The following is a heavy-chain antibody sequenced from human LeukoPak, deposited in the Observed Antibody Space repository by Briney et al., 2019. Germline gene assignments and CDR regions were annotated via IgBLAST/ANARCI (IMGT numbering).Heavy chain of an antibody. J-gene: IGHJ4*02. CDR2: ISYDGSNK. CDR3: AKEAHDYGDPLRN. D-gene: IGHD4-17*01. V-gene: IGHV3-30*18. CDR1: GFTFSSYG. Sequence: PGGSLRLSCAASGFTFSSYGMHWVRQAPGKGLEWVAVISYDGSNKYYADSVKGRFTISRDNSKNTLYLQMNSLRAEDTAVYYCAKEAHDYGDPLRNWGQGTLVTVSS.